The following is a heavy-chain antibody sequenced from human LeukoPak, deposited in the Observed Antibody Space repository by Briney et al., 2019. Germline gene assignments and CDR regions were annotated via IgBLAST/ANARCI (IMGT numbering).Heavy chain of an antibody. Sequence: GGSLRLSCAASGFTFSTYIMNWVRQTPGKGLEWVSSISTSTSYIYYADSVKGRFTISRDNAKNSLYLQMNSLRAEDTAVYYCASYIRYFTMDVWGKGTTVTISS. CDR3: ASYIRYFTMDV. D-gene: IGHD3-9*01. V-gene: IGHV3-21*01. CDR1: GFTFSTYI. CDR2: ISTSTSYI. J-gene: IGHJ6*03.